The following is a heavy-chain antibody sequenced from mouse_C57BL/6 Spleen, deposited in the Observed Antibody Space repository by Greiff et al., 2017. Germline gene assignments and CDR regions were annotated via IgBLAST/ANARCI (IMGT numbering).Heavy chain of an antibody. Sequence: QVQLQQPGAELVKPGASVKLSCKASGYTFSSYGMHWVPQTPGQGLEWIGMLRPTSGSTNYNEKFKRKATLSVDKSSSTAYMQLSSLTTEDSAVYYCARWKSNQYYGRIDYWGQGTPLTVSA. D-gene: IGHD1-1*01. J-gene: IGHJ2*01. CDR3: ARWKSNQYYGRIDY. V-gene: IGHV1-64*01. CDR1: GYTFSSYG. CDR2: LRPTSGST.